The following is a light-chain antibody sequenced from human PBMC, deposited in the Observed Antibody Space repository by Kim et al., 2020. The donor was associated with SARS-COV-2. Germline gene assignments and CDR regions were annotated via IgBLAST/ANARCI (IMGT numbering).Light chain of an antibody. J-gene: IGKJ2*01. CDR3: QQSHTSLYT. V-gene: IGKV1-39*01. CDR2: GAS. Sequence: SASVGDRFTIPCRPSHSIGNYFPWYQQKPGQSPKLLIYGASTLLSGVPSRFSGSGSETDFPLTISTLQPEDFATYFCQQSHTSLYTFGQGTKLEI. CDR1: HSIGNY.